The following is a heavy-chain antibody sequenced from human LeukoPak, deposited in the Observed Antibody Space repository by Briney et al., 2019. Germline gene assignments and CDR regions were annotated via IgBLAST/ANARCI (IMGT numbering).Heavy chain of an antibody. Sequence: GGSLRLSCAASGFTFDKYWMDWVRQAPGKGLEWVAQINQDGRVKQYVDPVKGRFTISRDNAKNLVSLQMSSLRAEDTAVYYCARGSDYSNGNIYEDDFEYWGQGNLVTVSS. CDR2: INQDGRVK. CDR1: GFTFDKYW. J-gene: IGHJ4*02. D-gene: IGHD5-12*01. CDR3: ARGSDYSNGNIYEDDFEY. V-gene: IGHV3-7*01.